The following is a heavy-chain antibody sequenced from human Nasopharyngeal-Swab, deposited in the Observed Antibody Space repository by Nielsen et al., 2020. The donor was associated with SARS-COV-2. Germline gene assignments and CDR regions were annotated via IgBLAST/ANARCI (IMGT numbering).Heavy chain of an antibody. Sequence: GESLKISCAASGFTFNTYWMNWARQAPGMGLEWVANIKEDGSQKNYADSVKGRFTISRDNSKNSLYLQMNSLRAEDTAVYYCARGGYCSSTSCYFGIQNRVDYWGQGTLVTVSS. CDR2: IKEDGSQK. CDR3: ARGGYCSSTSCYFGIQNRVDY. J-gene: IGHJ4*02. D-gene: IGHD2-2*01. CDR1: GFTFNTYW. V-gene: IGHV3-7*03.